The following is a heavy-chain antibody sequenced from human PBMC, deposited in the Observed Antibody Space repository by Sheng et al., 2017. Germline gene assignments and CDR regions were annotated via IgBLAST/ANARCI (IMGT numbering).Heavy chain of an antibody. V-gene: IGHV3-21*05. CDR1: GFAFNVFG. CDR3: ARDCDKRTRTNCVTHGLDA. CDR2: ISRTGEFT. J-gene: IGHJ6*02. D-gene: IGHD1-1*01. Sequence: VQLVESGGGVVQPGRSLRLSCTASGFAFNVFGMHWVRQAPGKGLEWVALISRTGEFTYYADYVKGRFTISRDNAKNSVYLQMNSLRAEDTAVYYCARDCDKRTRTNCVTHGLDAWGLGTTVTVSS.